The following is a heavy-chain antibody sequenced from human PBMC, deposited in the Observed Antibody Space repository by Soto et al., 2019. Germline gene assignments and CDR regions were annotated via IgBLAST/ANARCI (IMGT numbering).Heavy chain of an antibody. Sequence: PSETLSLTCTVSGGSISSGGYYWSWIRQHPGKGLEWIGYIYYSGSTYYNPSLKSRVTISVDTSKNQFSLKLSSVTAADTAVYYCARDHRYSYGQDSGMDVWGQGTTVTVSS. CDR2: IYYSGST. CDR1: GGSISSGGYY. CDR3: ARDHRYSYGQDSGMDV. V-gene: IGHV4-31*02. J-gene: IGHJ6*02. D-gene: IGHD5-18*01.